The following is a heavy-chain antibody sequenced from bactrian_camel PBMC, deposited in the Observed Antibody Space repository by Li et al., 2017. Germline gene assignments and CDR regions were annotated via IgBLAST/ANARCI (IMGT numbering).Heavy chain of an antibody. Sequence: VQLVESGGGSVQAGGSLRLSCLASGFTLSNRCMGWFRQAPGREREGVVILSSGGTTTCGDFVEGRFYIVIDNSKNTMYLQMNNLKPEDTAMYYCSAASSLDGYCRIPWAGDKWGQGTQVTVS. CDR3: SAASSLDGYCRIPWAGDK. CDR2: LSSGGTT. J-gene: IGHJ4*01. D-gene: IGHD2*01. CDR1: GFTLSNRC. V-gene: IGHV3S53*01.